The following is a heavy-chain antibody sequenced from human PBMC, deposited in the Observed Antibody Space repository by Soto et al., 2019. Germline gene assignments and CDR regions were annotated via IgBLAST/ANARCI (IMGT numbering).Heavy chain of an antibody. V-gene: IGHV1-18*01. Sequence: QVHLVQSGAEVKKPGASVKVSCKASGYTLTSYGFNWVRQAPGQGLEWMGWITSDNGYTKYAQQIQGRVTMTTDTYTSTAYMELRSLKSDDTAVYYCARAPAAYYYYFDYWGQGTLVTVSS. D-gene: IGHD3-22*01. J-gene: IGHJ4*02. CDR3: ARAPAAYYYYFDY. CDR2: ITSDNGYT. CDR1: GYTLTSYG.